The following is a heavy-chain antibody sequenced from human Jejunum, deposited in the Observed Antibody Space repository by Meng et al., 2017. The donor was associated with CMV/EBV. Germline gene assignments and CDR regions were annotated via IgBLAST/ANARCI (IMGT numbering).Heavy chain of an antibody. D-gene: IGHD3-10*01. CDR3: AGERDYGSGSYFRDGFDL. V-gene: IGHV1-2*02. J-gene: IGHJ3*01. Sequence: YFHWVRQAPGQGLEWMGWITGKTGGTKFAQKFQGRVTMTRDTSISTVYMELSRLSSDDTAVYYCAGERDYGSGSYFRDGFDLWGQGTTVTVSS. CDR1: Y. CDR2: ITGKTGGT.